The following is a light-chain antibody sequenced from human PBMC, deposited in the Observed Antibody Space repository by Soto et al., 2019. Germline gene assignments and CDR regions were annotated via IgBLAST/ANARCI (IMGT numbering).Light chain of an antibody. CDR2: DVS. Sequence: QSALTQPRSVSGSPGQSVTISCTGTSSDVGGYNYVSWYQQHPGKAPKLMIYDVSKRPSGVPDRFSGSKSGNTASLTISGIQAEDEADYYCCYYAGSYPLYVFGTGTKVTVL. CDR1: SSDVGGYNY. CDR3: CYYAGSYPLYV. J-gene: IGLJ1*01. V-gene: IGLV2-11*01.